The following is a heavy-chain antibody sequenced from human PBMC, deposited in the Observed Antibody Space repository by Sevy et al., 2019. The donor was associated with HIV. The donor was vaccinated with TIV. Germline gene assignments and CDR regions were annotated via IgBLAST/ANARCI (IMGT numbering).Heavy chain of an antibody. CDR1: GFTFSKYS. CDR2: LSFGCGEI. D-gene: IGHD2-2*01. J-gene: IGHJ4*02. CDR3: AREGCSKPHDY. V-gene: IGHV3-23*01. Sequence: GGSLRLSCAASGFTFSKYSMSWVRQPPGKGLEWVSTLSFGCGEINHADSVKGRFTISRDNSKNSLYLQMNNLRAEDTAVYYCAREGCSKPHDYWGQGTLVTVSA.